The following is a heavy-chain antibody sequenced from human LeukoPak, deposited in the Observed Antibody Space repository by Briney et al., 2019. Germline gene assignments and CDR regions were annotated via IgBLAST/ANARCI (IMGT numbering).Heavy chain of an antibody. J-gene: IGHJ4*02. D-gene: IGHD7-27*01. CDR3: ARGWGYFDY. V-gene: IGHV4-59*01. Sequence: SETLSLTCSVSDGSISGYFWSWIRQPPGKGLEWIGYIYYSGSTDYDPSLESRVTISVDTSGNQFPLKLSSVTAADTAVYYCARGWGYFDYWGQGTLVTVSS. CDR1: DGSISGYF. CDR2: IYYSGST.